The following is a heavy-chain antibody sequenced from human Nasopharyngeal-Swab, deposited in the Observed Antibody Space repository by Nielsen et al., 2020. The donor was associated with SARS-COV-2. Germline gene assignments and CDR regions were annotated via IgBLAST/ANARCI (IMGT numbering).Heavy chain of an antibody. Sequence: SETLSLTCAVCGGSFSGYYWSWIRKPPGKGLEWIEEINHSGSTTYSTSLKSRVTISVDTSTNQFSLKLSSVTAADTAVYYCARSEIAAGRPYYYYGMDVWGQGTTVTVSS. V-gene: IGHV4-34*01. D-gene: IGHD6-13*01. J-gene: IGHJ6*02. CDR3: ARSEIAAGRPYYYYGMDV. CDR1: GGSFSGYY. CDR2: INHSGST.